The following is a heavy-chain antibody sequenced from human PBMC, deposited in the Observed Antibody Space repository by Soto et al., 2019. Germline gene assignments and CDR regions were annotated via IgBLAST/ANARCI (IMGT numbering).Heavy chain of an antibody. J-gene: IGHJ4*02. CDR1: GVSLTSGTYY. CDR2: IFYSGST. CDR3: ASTEDFFDY. V-gene: IGHV4-31*03. Sequence: TLSLTCSVSGVSLTSGTYYWSWIRQHPGKGLEWIGYIFYSGSTDYNPSLKSRVNISVDTSKNQFSLKLSSVTAADTAVYYCASTEDFFDYWGQGTPVTVSS.